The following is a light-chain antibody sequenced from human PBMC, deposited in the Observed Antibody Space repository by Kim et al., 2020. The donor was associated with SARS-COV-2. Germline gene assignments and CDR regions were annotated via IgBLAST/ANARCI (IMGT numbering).Light chain of an antibody. V-gene: IGLV3-25*03. CDR3: QSADSSGTYPV. CDR1: ALPKQY. J-gene: IGLJ3*02. CDR2: KDS. Sequence: SPGQQASSTCSGEALPKQYAYWYQQKPGQAPVLVIYKDSERPSGIPERFSGSSSGTTVTLTISGVQAEDEADYYCQSADSSGTYPVFGGGTQLTVL.